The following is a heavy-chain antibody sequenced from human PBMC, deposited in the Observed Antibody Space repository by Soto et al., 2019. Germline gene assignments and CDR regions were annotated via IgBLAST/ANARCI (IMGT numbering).Heavy chain of an antibody. V-gene: IGHV3-23*01. CDR1: EVTFSSYA. CDR3: AKYGLDDNFDY. Sequence: TGGSLILSCAASEVTFSSYAMSWVRQAPGKGLEWVSAISGSGGSTYYADSVKGRFTISRDNSKNTLYLQMNSLRAEDTAVYYCAKYGLDDNFDYWGQGTLVTVSS. D-gene: IGHD3-9*01. CDR2: ISGSGGST. J-gene: IGHJ4*02.